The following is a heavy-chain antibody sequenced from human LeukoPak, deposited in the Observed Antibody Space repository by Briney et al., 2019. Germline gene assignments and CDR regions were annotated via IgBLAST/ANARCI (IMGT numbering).Heavy chain of an antibody. CDR1: GFTFSSYA. CDR3: AKRAPSFDY. CDR2: IRYGADTA. J-gene: IGHJ4*02. V-gene: IGHV3-23*01. Sequence: AGGSLRLSCAASGFTFSSYAMSWVRQAPGKGLEWVSTIRYGADTAYYADSVKGRFTISRDNSKNTLYLQMNSLRAEDTAVYYCAKRAPSFDYWGQGTLVTVSS.